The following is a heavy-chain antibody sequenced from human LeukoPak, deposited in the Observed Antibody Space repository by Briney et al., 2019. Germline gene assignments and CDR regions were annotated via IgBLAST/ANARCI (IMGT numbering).Heavy chain of an antibody. V-gene: IGHV1-18*01. CDR3: PREENYFYQ. D-gene: IGHD1-7*01. CDR2: ISAYNGKT. CDR1: DHTFTSYG. Sequence: GASVKVSCKASDHTFTSYGISWGRQPPGQGLEWMGWISAYNGKTNYAQKLQGRVTMTTDTSTSTAYMELRSLRSIDTDGYYRPREENYFYQWGQGNLVTVSS. J-gene: IGHJ1*01.